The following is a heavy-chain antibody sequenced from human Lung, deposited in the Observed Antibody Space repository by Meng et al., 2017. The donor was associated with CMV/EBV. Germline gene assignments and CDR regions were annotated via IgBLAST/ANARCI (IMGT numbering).Heavy chain of an antibody. D-gene: IGHD1/OR15-1a*01. V-gene: IGHV4-61*01. Sequence: SXTLSLXCTVSGGSVTGSYYWNWLRQPPGKGLEWIGYISYIGSTNYNPSLKSRVTISLDTSKNQFSLKLTSVTAADTAIFYCARDRLEHNAFDMWGQGTIVTVSS. J-gene: IGHJ3*02. CDR1: GGSVTGSYY. CDR2: ISYIGST. CDR3: ARDRLEHNAFDM.